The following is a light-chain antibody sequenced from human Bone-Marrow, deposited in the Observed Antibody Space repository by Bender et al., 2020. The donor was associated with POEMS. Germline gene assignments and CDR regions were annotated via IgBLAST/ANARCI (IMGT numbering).Light chain of an antibody. CDR2: NNS. Sequence: QSMLTQPPSASGTPGQRVTISCSGSSSKFGSYPVNWYQQLPGAAPKLVIFNNSQRPSGVPDRFSGSNSGTSASLAISGPLSDDEADFYCATWDDSLNGWVFGGGTKLTVL. J-gene: IGLJ3*02. V-gene: IGLV1-44*01. CDR3: ATWDDSLNGWV. CDR1: SSKFGSYP.